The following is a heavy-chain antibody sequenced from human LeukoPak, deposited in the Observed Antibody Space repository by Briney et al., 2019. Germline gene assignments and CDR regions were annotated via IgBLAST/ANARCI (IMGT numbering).Heavy chain of an antibody. CDR2: IYYTGTT. Sequence: SETLSLTCAVSGGSISIYYWTWIRQIPGKGLEWIGYIYYTGTTNYNPLFESRATISVDTSKNQFSLKLTSVTAADTAVYFCARGEDFERYYLAYWGQGTLVTVSS. CDR3: ARGEDFERYYLAY. CDR1: GGSISIYY. D-gene: IGHD3-9*01. J-gene: IGHJ4*02. V-gene: IGHV4-59*01.